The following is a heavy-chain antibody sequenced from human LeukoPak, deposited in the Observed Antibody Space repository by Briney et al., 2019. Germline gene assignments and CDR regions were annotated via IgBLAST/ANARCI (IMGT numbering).Heavy chain of an antibody. Sequence: GGSLRLSCAASGLTFSNSYMSWVRQAPGKGLEWVSLIYPSGNIYYADSVKGRFTISRDNSKNTLYLQMNSLRAEDTAVYYCARDGEYGMDVWGQGTTVTVSS. J-gene: IGHJ6*02. CDR3: ARDGEYGMDV. CDR1: GLTFSNSY. V-gene: IGHV3-53*01. D-gene: IGHD7-27*01. CDR2: IYPSGNI.